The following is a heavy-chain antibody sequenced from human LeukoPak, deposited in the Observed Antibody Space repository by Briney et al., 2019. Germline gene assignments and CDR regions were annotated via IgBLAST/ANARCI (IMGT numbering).Heavy chain of an antibody. D-gene: IGHD2-15*01. Sequence: GVSLRLSCAASGFTFSNYAMSWVRQAPGKGLEWVSAMSGNGDTTYYADSVKGRFTISRDNSKNTLYLQMNSLRAEDTAVYYCARGYVSLGYFDYWGQGTLVTVSS. CDR1: GFTFSNYA. J-gene: IGHJ4*02. V-gene: IGHV3-23*01. CDR3: ARGYVSLGYFDY. CDR2: MSGNGDTT.